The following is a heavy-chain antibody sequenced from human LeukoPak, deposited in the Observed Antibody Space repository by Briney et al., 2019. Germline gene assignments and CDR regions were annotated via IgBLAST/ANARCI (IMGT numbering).Heavy chain of an antibody. Sequence: PGGSLRLSCAASGFTFSNYWMHWVRQAPGKGLVWVSRINSDGSSTSYTDSVKGRFTISRDNPKNTLYPQMNCLRAEDTAVYYCARDKDTAMVANYWGQGTLVTVSS. J-gene: IGHJ4*02. CDR1: GFTFSNYW. CDR3: ARDKDTAMVANY. V-gene: IGHV3-74*01. CDR2: INSDGSST. D-gene: IGHD5-18*01.